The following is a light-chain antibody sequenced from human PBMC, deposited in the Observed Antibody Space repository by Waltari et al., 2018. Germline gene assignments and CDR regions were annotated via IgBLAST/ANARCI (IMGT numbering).Light chain of an antibody. Sequence: DIQVTQSPFSVSASVVDRVTITCRASQDISKWLAWYQQKPEKAPKSLIYDASRLQSGVPSRFNGSGSGTDFTLTINSLQPEDFATYYCQQYNNYPPTFGPGTKVDVK. CDR1: QDISKW. CDR2: DAS. J-gene: IGKJ3*01. V-gene: IGKV1D-16*01. CDR3: QQYNNYPPT.